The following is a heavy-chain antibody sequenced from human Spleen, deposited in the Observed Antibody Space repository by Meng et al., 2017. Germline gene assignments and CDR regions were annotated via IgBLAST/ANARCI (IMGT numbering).Heavy chain of an antibody. CDR3: ARRYSSSSGTFDY. CDR1: GYSFANYW. Sequence: GESLKISCKGSGYSFANYWIGWVRQMPGKGLEWMGIIYPGDSDTRYSPSFQGQVTISADKSISTAYLQWSSLKASDTAMYYCARRYSSSSGTFDYWGQGTLVTVSS. V-gene: IGHV5-51*01. CDR2: IYPGDSDT. J-gene: IGHJ4*02. D-gene: IGHD6-6*01.